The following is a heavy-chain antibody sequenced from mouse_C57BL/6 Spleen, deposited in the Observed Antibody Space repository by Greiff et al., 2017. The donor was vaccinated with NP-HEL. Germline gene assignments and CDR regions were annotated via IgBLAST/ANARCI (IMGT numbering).Heavy chain of an antibody. Sequence: QVQLKQSGTELVKPGASVKLSCKASGYTFTSYWMHWVRQRPGQGLEWIGYINTSNGGTNYTEKFKSKSTLTVDKSSSTAYMQISSLISEDSAVYYCERDSNDGYPPWFAYWGPGTLVTVSA. V-gene: IGHV1-53*01. D-gene: IGHD2-3*01. CDR1: GYTFTSYW. CDR2: INTSNGGT. CDR3: ERDSNDGYPPWFAY. J-gene: IGHJ3*01.